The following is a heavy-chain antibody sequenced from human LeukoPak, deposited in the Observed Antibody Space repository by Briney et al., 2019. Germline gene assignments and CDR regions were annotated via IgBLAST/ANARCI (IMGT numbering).Heavy chain of an antibody. CDR2: ISYDGSNK. J-gene: IGHJ3*02. CDR1: GFTFRRHD. Sequence: PGKSLRLSCAASGFTFRRHDMYWVRQAPGKGLEWVALISYDGSNKYYEDSVKGRFTISRDNAKNSLYLQMNSLRAEDTAVYYCARDRSYSGKAVSAFDIWGQGTMVTVSS. V-gene: IGHV3-30*03. CDR3: ARDRSYSGKAVSAFDI. D-gene: IGHD1-26*01.